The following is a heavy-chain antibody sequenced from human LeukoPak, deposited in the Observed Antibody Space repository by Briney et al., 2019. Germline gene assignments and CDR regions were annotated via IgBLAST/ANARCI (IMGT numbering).Heavy chain of an antibody. CDR1: GGSISSYY. J-gene: IGHJ5*02. CDR2: IYYSGST. CDR3: ARSVRRDGYEMGYNWFDP. Sequence: SETLSLTCTVSGGSISSYYWSWIRQPPGKGLEWIGYIYYSGSTNYNPSLKSRVTISVDTSKNQFSLKLSSVTAADTAVYYCARSVRRDGYEMGYNWFDPWGQGTLVAVSS. V-gene: IGHV4-59*01. D-gene: IGHD5-24*01.